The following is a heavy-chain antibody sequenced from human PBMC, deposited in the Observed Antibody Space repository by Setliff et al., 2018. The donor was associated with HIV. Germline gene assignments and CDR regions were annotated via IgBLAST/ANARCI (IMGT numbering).Heavy chain of an antibody. J-gene: IGHJ4*02. CDR3: ARGPAWVGGSYHFDH. D-gene: IGHD1-26*01. Sequence: ASVKVSCKASGYTFTNCAMHWVRQAPGQRLEWMGWINGDNGNTRYSQEFQGRVTITRDTSASTAYMELSSLRSEDTAVYYCARGPAWVGGSYHFDHWGLGTLVTVSS. CDR2: INGDNGNT. V-gene: IGHV1-3*03. CDR1: GYTFTNCA.